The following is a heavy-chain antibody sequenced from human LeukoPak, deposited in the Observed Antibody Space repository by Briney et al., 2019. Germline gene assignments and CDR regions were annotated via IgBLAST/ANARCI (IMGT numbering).Heavy chain of an antibody. Sequence: SVTVSCTVSGGTFSSCAINWVRQAPGQGLEWMGGIISMFDTTNYAQKFQGRLTITADESTSTAYMELSSLTSEDTAVYYCVREGLPGYSNIWYSFDYWGQGTLVTVSS. J-gene: IGHJ4*02. CDR2: IISMFDTT. CDR3: VREGLPGYSNIWYSFDY. V-gene: IGHV1-69*13. D-gene: IGHD6-13*01. CDR1: GGTFSSCA.